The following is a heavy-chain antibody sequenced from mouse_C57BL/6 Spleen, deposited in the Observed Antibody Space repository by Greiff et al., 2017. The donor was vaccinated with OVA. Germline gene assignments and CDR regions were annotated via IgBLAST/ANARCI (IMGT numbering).Heavy chain of an antibody. V-gene: IGHV1-18*01. J-gene: IGHJ4*01. CDR2: INPNNGGT. Sequence: VQLKQSGPELVKPGASVKIPCKASGYTFTDYNMDWVKQSHGKSLEWIGDINPNNGGTIYNQKFKGKATLTVDKSSSTAYMELRSLTSEDTAVYYCARRDYYGSIYYAMDYWGQGTSVTVSS. D-gene: IGHD1-1*01. CDR3: ARRDYYGSIYYAMDY. CDR1: GYTFTDYN.